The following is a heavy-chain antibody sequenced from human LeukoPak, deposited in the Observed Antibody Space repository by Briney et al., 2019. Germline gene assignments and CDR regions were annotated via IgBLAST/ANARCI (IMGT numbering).Heavy chain of an antibody. CDR3: ARVAPDDSAFDY. J-gene: IGHJ4*02. D-gene: IGHD2-21*02. V-gene: IGHV4-34*01. CDR1: GGSFSGYY. Sequence: SETLSLTCAVYGGSFSGYYWSWIRQPPGKGLEWIGEINHSGSTNYNPSLKSRVTISVDTSKNQFSLKLSSVTAADTAVYYCARVAPDDSAFDYWGQGALVTVSS. CDR2: INHSGST.